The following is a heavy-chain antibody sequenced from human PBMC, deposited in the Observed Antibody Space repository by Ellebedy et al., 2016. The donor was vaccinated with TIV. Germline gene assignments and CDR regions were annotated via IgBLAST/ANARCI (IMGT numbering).Heavy chain of an antibody. D-gene: IGHD4-17*01. Sequence: GESLKISCAAFGFTFTSHGLHWVRQAPGKGLEWVAFVSYNGFNTYYRGSVRGRFSISRDNAKDTLYLQMSSLRHEDTAVYHCVRGKGYDFGEEWGQGTLVSVSS. CDR3: VRGKGYDFGEE. CDR1: GFTFTSHG. V-gene: IGHV3-30*03. J-gene: IGHJ4*02. CDR2: VSYNGFNT.